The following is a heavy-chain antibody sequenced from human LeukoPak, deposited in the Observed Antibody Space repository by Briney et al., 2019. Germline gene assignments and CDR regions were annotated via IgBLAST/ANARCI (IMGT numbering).Heavy chain of an antibody. CDR3: ARVDLGYCSSTSRGEAFDI. CDR2: ISSSGSTI. V-gene: IGHV3-11*01. Sequence: GGSLRLSCAASGFTFSDYYMSWIRQAPGKGLEWVSYISSSGSTIYYADSVKGRFTISRDNAKNSLYLQMNSLRAEDTAVYYCARVDLGYCSSTSRGEAFDIWGQGTMVTVSS. D-gene: IGHD2-2*01. J-gene: IGHJ3*02. CDR1: GFTFSDYY.